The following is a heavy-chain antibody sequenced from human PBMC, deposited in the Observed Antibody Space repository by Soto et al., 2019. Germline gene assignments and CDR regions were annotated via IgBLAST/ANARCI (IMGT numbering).Heavy chain of an antibody. D-gene: IGHD6-6*01. J-gene: IGHJ5*02. CDR3: ARGPPPSGIAARIFWFDP. CDR1: GDSVSSNSAA. CDR2: TYYRSKWYN. Sequence: SQTLSLTCAISGDSVSSNSAAWNWIRQSPSRGLEWLGRTYYRSKWYNDYAVSVKSRITIYPDTSKNQFSLQLNSVTPEDTAVYYCARGPPPSGIAARIFWFDPWGQGTLVTVSS. V-gene: IGHV6-1*01.